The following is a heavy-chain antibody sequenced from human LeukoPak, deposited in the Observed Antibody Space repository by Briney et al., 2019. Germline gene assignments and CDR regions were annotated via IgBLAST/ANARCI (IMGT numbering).Heavy chain of an antibody. V-gene: IGHV4-59*01. CDR1: GGSISSYY. Sequence: SETLSLTCTVSGGSISSYYWSWVRQSPGKGLEWIGYIAYSGSTNYNPSLQSRVTISTDTSKDQVSLKLSSMTAADTAVYFCAKGLRYFDYWGQGTLVTVSS. CDR3: AKGLRYFDY. J-gene: IGHJ4*02. CDR2: IAYSGST. D-gene: IGHD4-17*01.